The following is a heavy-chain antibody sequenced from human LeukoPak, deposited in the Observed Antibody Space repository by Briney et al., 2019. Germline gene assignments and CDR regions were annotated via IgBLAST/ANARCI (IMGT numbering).Heavy chain of an antibody. Sequence: GASVKVSCKASGYTFTSYGISWVRQAPGQGLEWMGWISAYNGNTNYAQKLQGRVTMTTDTSTSTAYMELRSLRSDDTAVYYCARAYYYGSGSYYNPYYYYYYYMDVWGKGTAVTVSS. CDR3: ARAYYYGSGSYYNPYYYYYYYMDV. CDR1: GYTFTSYG. J-gene: IGHJ6*03. V-gene: IGHV1-18*01. CDR2: ISAYNGNT. D-gene: IGHD3-10*01.